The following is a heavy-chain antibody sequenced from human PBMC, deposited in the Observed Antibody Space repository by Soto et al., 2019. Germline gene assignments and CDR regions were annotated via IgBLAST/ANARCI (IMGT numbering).Heavy chain of an antibody. J-gene: IGHJ4*02. D-gene: IGHD3-22*01. CDR1: GFTFSSYA. CDR2: IKQDGSEK. CDR3: ARDPEFITPTFDY. V-gene: IGHV3-7*03. Sequence: PGGSLRLSCAASGFTFSSYAMSWVRQAPGKGLEWVANIKQDGSEKYYVDSVKGRFTISRDNAKNSLYLQMNSLRAEDTAVYYCARDPEFITPTFDYWGQGTLVTVSS.